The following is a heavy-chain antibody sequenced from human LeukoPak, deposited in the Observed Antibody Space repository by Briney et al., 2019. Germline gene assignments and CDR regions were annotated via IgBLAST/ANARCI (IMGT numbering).Heavy chain of an antibody. D-gene: IGHD3-22*01. Sequence: PGGSLRLSCAASGFTFSSFSMNWVRQAPGKGLEWVSSISSSSSYIYYADSVKGRFTISRDNAKNSLYLQMNSLRAEDTAVYYCARRYYYDSSTYYPFEYLGQGTLVTVSS. V-gene: IGHV3-21*01. CDR2: ISSSSSYI. CDR3: ARRYYYDSSTYYPFEY. CDR1: GFTFSSFS. J-gene: IGHJ4*02.